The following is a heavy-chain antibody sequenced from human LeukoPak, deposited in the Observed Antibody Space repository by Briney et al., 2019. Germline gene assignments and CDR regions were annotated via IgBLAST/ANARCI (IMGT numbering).Heavy chain of an antibody. CDR2: IRYDGSNK. J-gene: IGHJ1*01. D-gene: IGHD2-2*01. Sequence: GGSLRLSCAASGFTFSSYGMHWVRQAPGKGLEWVAFIRYDGSNKYYADSVKGRFTISRDNSKNTLYLQMNSLRAEDTAVYYCAKNHCSSTSCPSGVEYFQHWGQGTLVTVSA. CDR1: GFTFSSYG. V-gene: IGHV3-30*02. CDR3: AKNHCSSTSCPSGVEYFQH.